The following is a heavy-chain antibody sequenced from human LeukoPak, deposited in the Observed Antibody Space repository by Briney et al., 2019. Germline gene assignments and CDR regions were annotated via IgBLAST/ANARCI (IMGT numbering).Heavy chain of an antibody. CDR2: ISWNGSRI. J-gene: IGHJ4*02. D-gene: IGHD6-19*01. CDR3: VKDLVAASENVRGWYPMYY. CDR1: GFNFDEYT. V-gene: IGHV3-43*01. Sequence: GFLKLSCAASGFNFDEYTMHWVRQAPGKGLEWVSLISWNGSRIHYGDSVKGRFTISRDKSKNSLYLQMNSLRTEDTALYYCVKDLVAASENVRGWYPMYYWGQGTLVTVSS.